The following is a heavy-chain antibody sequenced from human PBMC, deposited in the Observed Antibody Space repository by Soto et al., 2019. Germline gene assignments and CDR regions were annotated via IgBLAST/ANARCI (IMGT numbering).Heavy chain of an antibody. J-gene: IGHJ4*02. CDR1: GGSISSSSYY. CDR3: ARHTPAISISDH. V-gene: IGHV4-39*01. D-gene: IGHD2-15*01. Sequence: QLQLQESGPGLVKPSETLSLTCTVSGGSISSSSYYWGWIRQPPGKGLEWIGSIYYSGSTYYNPSLKTRVTISVDPSKNQFSLKRSSVTAADTAVYYCARHTPAISISDHWGQGTLVTVSS. CDR2: IYYSGST.